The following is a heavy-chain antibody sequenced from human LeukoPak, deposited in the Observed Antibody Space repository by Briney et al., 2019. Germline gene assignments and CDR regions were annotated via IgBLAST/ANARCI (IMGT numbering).Heavy chain of an antibody. CDR2: IYYSGST. CDR3: ARDPGLQDAFDI. V-gene: IGHV4-59*01. Sequence: SETLSLTCTVSGGSISSYYWSWIRQPPGKGLEWIGYIYYSGSTNYNPSLKSRVTISVDTSKNQFSLKLSSVTAADTAVYYCARDPGLQDAFDIWGQGTMVTVSS. J-gene: IGHJ3*02. D-gene: IGHD4-11*01. CDR1: GGSISSYY.